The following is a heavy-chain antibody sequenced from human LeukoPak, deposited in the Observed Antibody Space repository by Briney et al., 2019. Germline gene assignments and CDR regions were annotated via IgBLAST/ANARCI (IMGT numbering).Heavy chain of an antibody. V-gene: IGHV5-10-1*01. CDR1: GYSFTSYW. Sequence: GESLRIYCKGSGYSFTSYWISWVRQMPGKGLEWMGKLDPSDSYTNYSPSFQGHVTISADKSISTAYLQWSSLKASDTAMYYCARHSGSYKDLPTDYWGQGTLVTVSS. J-gene: IGHJ4*02. CDR3: ARHSGSYKDLPTDY. D-gene: IGHD3-10*01. CDR2: LDPSDSYT.